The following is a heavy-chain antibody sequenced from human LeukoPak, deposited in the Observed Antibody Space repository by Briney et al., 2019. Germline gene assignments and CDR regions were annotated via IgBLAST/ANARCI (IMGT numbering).Heavy chain of an antibody. D-gene: IGHD4-17*01. V-gene: IGHV3-21*01. J-gene: IGHJ4*02. CDR1: GFNFSIYS. CDR3: TRGDISVTRHFDY. Sequence: GGSLRLSCAPSGFNFSIYSMNWVRQAPGKGLEWVASISSTSESKFYADSVRGRFTISRDNAKTSLFLQLNSLRAEDTALYYCTRGDISVTRHFDYWGQGTLVSVSS. CDR2: ISSTSESK.